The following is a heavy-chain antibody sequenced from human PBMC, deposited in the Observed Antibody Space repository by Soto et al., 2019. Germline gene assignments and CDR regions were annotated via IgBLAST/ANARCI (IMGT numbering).Heavy chain of an antibody. V-gene: IGHV4-30-2*01. J-gene: IGHJ5*02. CDR3: AGMPYTSGLRFDP. CDR1: GDSYSISTYS. Sequence: SETLSLTCNMSGDSYSISTYSWSWIRQPPGKALQLIGFIYQSGVTSYNPSLASRVSISLDRSNNQCSLKLKSVTAADTAVYFCAGMPYTSGLRFDPWGPGTLVT. D-gene: IGHD6-19*01. CDR2: IYQSGVT.